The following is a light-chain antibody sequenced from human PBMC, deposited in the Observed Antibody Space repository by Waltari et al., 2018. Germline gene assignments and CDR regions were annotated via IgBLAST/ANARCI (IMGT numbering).Light chain of an antibody. CDR2: DTS. J-gene: IGLJ3*02. V-gene: IGLV7-46*01. CDR1: TGAVTSGHF. Sequence: QAVVTQEPSLTVSPGGTVTLTCASSTGAVTSGHFPYWFQQKPGQPPRTLIYDTSNKHSWTPARFSGSLLGGKAALTLSGAQSGDEAEYHCLLSYSGARWVFGGGTRLTVL. CDR3: LLSYSGARWV.